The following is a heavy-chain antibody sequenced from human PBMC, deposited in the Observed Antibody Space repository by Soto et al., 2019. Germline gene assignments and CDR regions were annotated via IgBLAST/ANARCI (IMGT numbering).Heavy chain of an antibody. CDR1: GFTFRSYW. J-gene: IGHJ5*02. D-gene: IGHD6-6*01. V-gene: IGHV3-7*01. CDR2: IKQDGSEK. Sequence: EVQLVESGGRLVQPGGSLRLSCAAYGFTFRSYWMSWFRQAPGKGLAWVANIKQDGSEKYYVDSVKGRFTISRDNAKNSLYLQMNSLRAEDTAVYYCARSIAARLNWFDPWGKGTLVTVPS. CDR3: ARSIAARLNWFDP.